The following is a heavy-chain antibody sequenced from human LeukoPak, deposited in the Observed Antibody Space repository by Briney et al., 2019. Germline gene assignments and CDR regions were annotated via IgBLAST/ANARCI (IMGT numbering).Heavy chain of an antibody. Sequence: PGRSLRLSCEASGFTFDNYAMHWVRQAPGKGLEWVAVISYDGSNKYYADSVKGRFTISRDNSKNTLYLQMNSLRAEDTAVYYCARDLAPGSGYGMDVWGQGTTVTVSS. CDR1: GFTFDNYA. J-gene: IGHJ6*02. CDR3: ARDLAPGSGYGMDV. D-gene: IGHD3-10*01. CDR2: ISYDGSNK. V-gene: IGHV3-30-3*01.